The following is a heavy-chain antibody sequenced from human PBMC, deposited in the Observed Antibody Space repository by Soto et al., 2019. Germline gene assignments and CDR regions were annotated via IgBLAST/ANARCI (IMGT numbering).Heavy chain of an antibody. CDR2: ISSSSSYT. D-gene: IGHD3-3*01. J-gene: IGHJ3*02. Sequence: GGSLRLSCAASGFTFSDYYMSWIRQAPGKGLEWVPYISSSSSYTNYADSVKGRFTISRDNAKNSLYLQMNSLRAEDTAVYYCARDGLYYDFWSGYYPAKHDAFDIWGQGTMVTVSS. CDR3: ARDGLYYDFWSGYYPAKHDAFDI. CDR1: GFTFSDYY. V-gene: IGHV3-11*06.